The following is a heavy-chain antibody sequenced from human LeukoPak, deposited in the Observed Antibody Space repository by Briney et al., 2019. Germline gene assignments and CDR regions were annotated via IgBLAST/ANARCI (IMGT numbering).Heavy chain of an antibody. V-gene: IGHV1-2*02. CDR1: GYTFTGYY. CDR3: ARTREYSSTWFFPPFDP. D-gene: IGHD6-13*01. Sequence: RRASVKVSCKASGYTFTGYYMNWVRQAPGQGLEWMGWINPNSGRTNYAHNFQGRVTLTRDPSISTAYMELTGLTSNDTGVYYCARTREYSSTWFFPPFDPWGQGTLVTVSS. CDR2: INPNSGRT. J-gene: IGHJ5*02.